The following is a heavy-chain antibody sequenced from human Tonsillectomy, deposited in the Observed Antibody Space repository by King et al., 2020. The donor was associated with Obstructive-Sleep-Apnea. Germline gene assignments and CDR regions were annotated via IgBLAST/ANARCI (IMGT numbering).Heavy chain of an antibody. J-gene: IGHJ4*02. CDR1: GGSISSRISY. V-gene: IGHV4-39*07. CDR3: ARDPLRDSGY. CDR2: FYYIGGT. Sequence: QLQESGPGLVKPSETLSLTCTVSGGSISSRISYCGWIRQPPGKGLEWMVAFYYIGGTYYNPAPKSRVTISVATSKNQFSLKLSSVTAADTAVYYCARDPLRDSGYWGQGTLVTVSS. D-gene: IGHD2-15*01.